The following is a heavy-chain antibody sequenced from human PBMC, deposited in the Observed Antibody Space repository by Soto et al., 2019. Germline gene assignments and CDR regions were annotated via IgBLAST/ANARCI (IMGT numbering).Heavy chain of an antibody. D-gene: IGHD1-1*01. CDR1: GYTFIDYY. Sequence: QVQMVQSGAEVKKPGASVKVSCKASGYTFIDYYIHWVRQAPGQGLEWMGIINPSGYTSTLSQRFQGRLTMTCDTSTSTVYMELGSLTSEDTAIYYCARDLHGAFTTMAHWGQGTLVTVSS. V-gene: IGHV1-46*01. CDR3: ARDLHGAFTTMAH. CDR2: INPSGYTS. J-gene: IGHJ4*02.